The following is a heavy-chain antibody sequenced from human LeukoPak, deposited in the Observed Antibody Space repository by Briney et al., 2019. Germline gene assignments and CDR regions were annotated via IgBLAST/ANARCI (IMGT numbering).Heavy chain of an antibody. V-gene: IGHV1-46*01. J-gene: IGHJ5*02. CDR2: INPSGGST. Sequence: ASVKVSCKASGYTFTSYYMHWVRQAPGQGLEWMGIINPSGGSTSYAQKFQGRVTMTRDMSTSTVYMELSSLRSEDTAVYYCARGPVRRPYYNWFDPWGQGTLVTVSS. CDR3: ARGPVRRPYYNWFDP. CDR1: GYTFTSYY. D-gene: IGHD3-10*01.